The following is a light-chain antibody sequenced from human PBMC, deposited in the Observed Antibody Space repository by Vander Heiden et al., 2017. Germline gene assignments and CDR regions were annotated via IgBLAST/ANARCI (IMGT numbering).Light chain of an antibody. Sequence: AIWMTQSPSSFSASTGDRVTITCRASQGISSYLAWYQQKPGKAPKLLIYAASTLQSGVPSRFSGSGSGTDFTLTISCLQSEDFATYYCQQDDSYLWTFGQGTKVEIK. CDR1: QGISSY. J-gene: IGKJ1*01. CDR3: QQDDSYLWT. V-gene: IGKV1-8*01. CDR2: AAS.